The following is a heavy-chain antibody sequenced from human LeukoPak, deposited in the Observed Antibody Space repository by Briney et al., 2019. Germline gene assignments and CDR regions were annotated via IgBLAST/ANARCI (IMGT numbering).Heavy chain of an antibody. Sequence: PGGSLRLSCAASGFTFSSYGMHWVRQAPGKGLEWVAVISYDGSNKYYADSVKGRFTISRDNSKNTLYLQMNSLRAEDTAVYYCAKEEWELPFDYWGQGTLVTVSS. J-gene: IGHJ4*02. D-gene: IGHD1-26*01. CDR3: AKEEWELPFDY. V-gene: IGHV3-30*18. CDR1: GFTFSSYG. CDR2: ISYDGSNK.